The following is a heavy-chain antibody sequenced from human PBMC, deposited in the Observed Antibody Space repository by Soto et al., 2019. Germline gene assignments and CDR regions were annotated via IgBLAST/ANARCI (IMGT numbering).Heavy chain of an antibody. J-gene: IGHJ4*02. CDR2: IYPGDSDT. Sequence: EVQLVQSGAEVKKPGESLKISCKGSGYSFINYWIGWVRQMPGKGLEWMGIIYPGDSDTRYSPSFQGQVTISVDNSINTALLQWSSLKASDSAMYYCARSRIPGGTWTFDYWGQGTLVTVSS. D-gene: IGHD1-20*01. V-gene: IGHV5-51*01. CDR3: ARSRIPGGTWTFDY. CDR1: GYSFINYW.